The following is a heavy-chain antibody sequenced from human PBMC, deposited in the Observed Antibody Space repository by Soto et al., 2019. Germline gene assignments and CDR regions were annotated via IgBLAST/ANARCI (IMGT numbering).Heavy chain of an antibody. CDR3: ARDRDYYGLRWFDP. Sequence: SETLSLTCTVSGGSISSYYWSWIRQPPGKGLEWIGYIYYSGSTNYNPSLKSRVTISVDTSKNQFSLKLSSVTAADTAVYYCARDRDYYGLRWFDPWGQGTLVTVSS. CDR2: IYYSGST. D-gene: IGHD3-10*01. J-gene: IGHJ5*02. V-gene: IGHV4-59*01. CDR1: GGSISSYY.